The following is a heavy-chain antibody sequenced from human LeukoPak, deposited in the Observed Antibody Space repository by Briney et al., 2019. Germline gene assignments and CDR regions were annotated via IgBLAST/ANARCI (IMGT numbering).Heavy chain of an antibody. CDR3: ARDQDKYYYDSSGYCDY. V-gene: IGHV1-8*01. J-gene: IGHJ4*02. Sequence: GASVKVSCKASGYTFTSYDINWVRQATGQGLEWMGWLNPNSGNTVYAQKFQGRVTMTMNTSISTAYMELSSLRSEDTAVYYCARDQDKYYYDSSGYCDYWGQGTLVTVSS. D-gene: IGHD3-22*01. CDR1: GYTFTSYD. CDR2: LNPNSGNT.